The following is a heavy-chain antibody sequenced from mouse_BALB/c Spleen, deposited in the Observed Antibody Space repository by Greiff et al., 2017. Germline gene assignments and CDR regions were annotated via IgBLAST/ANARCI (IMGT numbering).Heavy chain of an antibody. D-gene: IGHD2-13*01. CDR1: GYTFTSYW. Sequence: QVQLQQPGAELVKPGASVQLSCKASGYTFTSYWMHWVKQRPGQGLEWIGEINPSNGRTNYNEKFKSKATLTVDKSSSTAYMQLSSLTSEDSAVYYCARRVIYYFDYWGQGTTLTVSS. CDR3: ARRVIYYFDY. V-gene: IGHV1S81*02. CDR2: INPSNGRT. J-gene: IGHJ2*01.